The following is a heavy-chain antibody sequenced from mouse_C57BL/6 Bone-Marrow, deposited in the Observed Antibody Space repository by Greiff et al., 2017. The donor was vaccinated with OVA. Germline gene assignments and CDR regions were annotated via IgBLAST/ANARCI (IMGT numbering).Heavy chain of an antibody. J-gene: IGHJ4*01. Sequence: VQLQQPGAELVRPGTSVKLSCKASGYTFTSYWMHWVKQRPGQGLEWIGVIDPSDSYTNYNQKFKGKATLTVDTSSSTAYMQLSSLTSEDSAVYYCARQLRLHYYAMDYWGQGTSVTVSS. D-gene: IGHD3-2*02. CDR1: GYTFTSYW. V-gene: IGHV1-59*01. CDR2: IDPSDSYT. CDR3: ARQLRLHYYAMDY.